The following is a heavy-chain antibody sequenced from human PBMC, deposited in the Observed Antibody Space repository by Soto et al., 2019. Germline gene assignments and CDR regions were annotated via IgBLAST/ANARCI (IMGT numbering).Heavy chain of an antibody. J-gene: IGHJ6*02. CDR3: ARATVGYCSSTSCYIHYYGMDV. CDR2: ISAYNGNT. V-gene: IGHV1-18*04. D-gene: IGHD2-2*02. Sequence: QVQLVQSGAEVKKPEASVKVSCKASGYTFTSYGISWVRQAPGQGLEWMGWISAYNGNTNYAQKLQGRVTMTTDTSTSTAYMELRSLRSDDTAVYYCARATVGYCSSTSCYIHYYGMDVWGQGTTVTVSS. CDR1: GYTFTSYG.